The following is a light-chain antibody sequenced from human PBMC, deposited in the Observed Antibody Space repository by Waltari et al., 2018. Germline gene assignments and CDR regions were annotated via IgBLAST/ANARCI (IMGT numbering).Light chain of an antibody. CDR1: SSDVGCYTL. CDR2: EGS. J-gene: IGLJ3*02. Sequence: QSALTQPASVSGSPGQSLTISCTGTSSDVGCYTLVSWYQQHPGKAPKLMIYEGSKRPSGVSNRFSGSKSGNTASLTISGLQAEDEADYYCCSYAGSSTWVFGGGTKLTVL. CDR3: CSYAGSSTWV. V-gene: IGLV2-23*01.